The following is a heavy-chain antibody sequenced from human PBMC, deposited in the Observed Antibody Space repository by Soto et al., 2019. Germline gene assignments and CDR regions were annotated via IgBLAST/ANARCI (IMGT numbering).Heavy chain of an antibody. V-gene: IGHV1-2*04. D-gene: IGHD3-10*01. J-gene: IGHJ4*01. CDR3: ASGSLYGSGSYPVDY. Sequence: GASVKVSCKASGYTFSGYYIHWVRQAPGQGLEWMGWINPHSGGTNYAQKFQAWVTMTRDKSINTAYMELSRLRPDDTAVYYCASGSLYGSGSYPVDYWGQGTLVTVSS. CDR1: GYTFSGYY. CDR2: INPHSGGT.